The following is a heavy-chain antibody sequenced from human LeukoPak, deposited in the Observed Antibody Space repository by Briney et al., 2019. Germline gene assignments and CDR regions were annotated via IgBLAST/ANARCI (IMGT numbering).Heavy chain of an antibody. D-gene: IGHD1-26*01. Sequence: SETLSLTCTVSGGSISSYYWSWIRQPPGKGLEWIGYIYDSGSTNYNPSPKSRVTTSAETSKNQFSLKLSSVAAADTAVYYCARQGRIVVAGVGATKFDYWGQGTLVTVSS. V-gene: IGHV4-59*08. J-gene: IGHJ4*02. CDR1: GGSISSYY. CDR2: IYDSGST. CDR3: ARQGRIVVAGVGATKFDY.